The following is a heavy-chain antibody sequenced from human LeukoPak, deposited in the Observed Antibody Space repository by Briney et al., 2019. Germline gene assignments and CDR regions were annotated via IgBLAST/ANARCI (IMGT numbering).Heavy chain of an antibody. D-gene: IGHD1-26*01. J-gene: IGHJ4*02. V-gene: IGHV3-30-3*01. Sequence: GGSLRLSCAASGFTFSSYAMHWVRQAPGKGLEWVAVISYDGSNKYYADSVKGRFTISRDNSKNTLYLQMNSLRAEDTAVYYCARDSVGATSFDYWGQGTLVTVSS. CDR1: GFTFSSYA. CDR2: ISYDGSNK. CDR3: ARDSVGATSFDY.